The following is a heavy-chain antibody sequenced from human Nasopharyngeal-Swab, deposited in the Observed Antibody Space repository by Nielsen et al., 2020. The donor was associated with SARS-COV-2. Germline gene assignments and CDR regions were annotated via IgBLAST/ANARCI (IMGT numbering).Heavy chain of an antibody. Sequence: GGSLRLSCAASGFTFSGSAMHWVRQASGKGLEGVGRIRSKANSYATAYAASVKGRFTISRDDSKNTAYLQMNSLKTEDTAVYYCTRALEGSGPSSYYGMDVWGQGTTVTVSS. J-gene: IGHJ6*02. CDR1: GFTFSGSA. CDR3: TRALEGSGPSSYYGMDV. V-gene: IGHV3-73*01. CDR2: IRSKANSYAT. D-gene: IGHD3-10*01.